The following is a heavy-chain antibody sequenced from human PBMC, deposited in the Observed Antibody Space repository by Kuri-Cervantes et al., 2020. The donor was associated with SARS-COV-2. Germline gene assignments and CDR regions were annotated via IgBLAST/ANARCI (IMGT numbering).Heavy chain of an antibody. Sequence: SLKISCEVPGFTFEDYAMHWVRQVPGKGLEWVAGITWDSDTLVYADSVRGRFTISRDNAENSLYLQMNSLRAEDTAVYYCAREYYDFWSGYFVAGNYYYYMDVWGKGTTVTVSS. V-gene: IGHV3-9*01. J-gene: IGHJ6*03. CDR2: ITWDSDTL. CDR1: GFTFEDYA. CDR3: AREYYDFWSGYFVAGNYYYYMDV. D-gene: IGHD3-3*01.